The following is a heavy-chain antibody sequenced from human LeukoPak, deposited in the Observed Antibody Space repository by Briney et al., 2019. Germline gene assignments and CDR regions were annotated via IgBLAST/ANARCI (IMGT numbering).Heavy chain of an antibody. Sequence: GGSLRLSCAASGFTFSSYGMHWVRQAPGKGLEWVAFIRYDGSNKYYADSVKGRFTISRDNSKNTLYLQMNSLRAEDTAVYYCAKETGDSYYGDYALFDYWGQGTLVTVSS. CDR2: IRYDGSNK. D-gene: IGHD4-17*01. CDR1: GFTFSSYG. J-gene: IGHJ4*02. CDR3: AKETGDSYYGDYALFDY. V-gene: IGHV3-30*02.